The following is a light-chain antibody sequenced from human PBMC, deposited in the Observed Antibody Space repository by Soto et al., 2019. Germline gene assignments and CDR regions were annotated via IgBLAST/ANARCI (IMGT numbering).Light chain of an antibody. Sequence: QSVLTQPRSVSGSPGQSVTISCTGSSSDVGGYNYVSWYQQHPGKAPKLMIYDVNKRPSGVPDRFSGSKSGNTASLTISGLQAEDEADYYCCPYAGSYTLVFGTGTKVTVL. CDR3: CPYAGSYTLV. CDR1: SSDVGGYNY. J-gene: IGLJ1*01. V-gene: IGLV2-11*01. CDR2: DVN.